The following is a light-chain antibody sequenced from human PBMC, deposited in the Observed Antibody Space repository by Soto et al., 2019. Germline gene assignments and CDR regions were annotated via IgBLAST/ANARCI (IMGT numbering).Light chain of an antibody. CDR2: EAS. Sequence: DIQMTQSPSTLPAFVGDRVTITCRANQSISSWLAWYQQKPGKAPNLLIYEASSLQSGVPSRFSSSGSGAEFTLTISSLQPDDFATYYCQQYNSSPLTFGGGTKVEIK. J-gene: IGKJ4*01. V-gene: IGKV1-5*01. CDR1: QSISSW. CDR3: QQYNSSPLT.